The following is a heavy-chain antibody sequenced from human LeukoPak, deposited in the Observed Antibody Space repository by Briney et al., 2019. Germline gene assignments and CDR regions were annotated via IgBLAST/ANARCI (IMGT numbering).Heavy chain of an antibody. CDR1: GFTFSSYA. J-gene: IGHJ4*02. CDR3: AKDAVRVGSCSSTSCYSDPVHY. CDR2: ISDTGATT. V-gene: IGHV3-23*01. Sequence: PGGSLRLSCAGSGFTFSSYAMSWVRQAPGKGLEWVSAISDTGATTYDADSVKGRFTISRDNSRNTLFLQMNSLRAEDTAVYYCAKDAVRVGSCSSTSCYSDPVHYWGQGTLVTVSS. D-gene: IGHD2-2*01.